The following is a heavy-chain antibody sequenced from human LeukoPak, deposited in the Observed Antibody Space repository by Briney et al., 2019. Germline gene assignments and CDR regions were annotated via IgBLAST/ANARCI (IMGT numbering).Heavy chain of an antibody. V-gene: IGHV4-59*01. Sequence: PSETLSLTCTVSGASISSYYWSWIRQPPGKGLEWIGYIYYSGSTNYNPSLKSRVTISVDTSKNQFSLKLSSVTAADTAVYYCARGPTRYYFDYWGQGILVTVSS. CDR3: ARGPTRYYFDY. J-gene: IGHJ4*02. CDR1: GASISSYY. CDR2: IYYSGST. D-gene: IGHD1/OR15-1a*01.